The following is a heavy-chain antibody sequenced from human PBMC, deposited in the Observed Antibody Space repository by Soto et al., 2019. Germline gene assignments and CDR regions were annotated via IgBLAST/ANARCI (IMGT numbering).Heavy chain of an antibody. CDR3: ARKGYYPSGTTNSSDS. V-gene: IGHV4-38-2*02. CDR2: IYPGGGT. J-gene: IGHJ4*02. Sequence: WETVSLTCTVAGHSINSDYYWGWIRQPPGKGLEWIGSIYPGGGTYYNPSLKSRVTISIDTSKNQFSLRLTSVTAADTAMYYCARKGYYPSGTTNSSDSRGPATLVTV. D-gene: IGHD3-10*01. CDR1: GHSINSDYY.